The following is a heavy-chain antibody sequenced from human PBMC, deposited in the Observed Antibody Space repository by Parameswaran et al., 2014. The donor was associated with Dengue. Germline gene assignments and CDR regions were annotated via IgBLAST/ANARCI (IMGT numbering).Heavy chain of an antibody. V-gene: IGHV3-30*18. D-gene: IGHD3-22*01. CDR3: AKGGDSSGYYFDY. J-gene: IGHJ4*02. CDR2: ISYDGSNK. Sequence: WIRQPPGKGLEWVAVISYDGSNKYYADSVKGRFTISRDNSKNTLYLQMNSLRAEDTAVYYCAKGGDSSGYYFDYWGQGTLVTVSS.